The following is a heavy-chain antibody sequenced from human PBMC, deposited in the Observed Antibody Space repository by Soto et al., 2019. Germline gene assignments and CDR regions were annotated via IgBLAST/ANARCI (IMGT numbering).Heavy chain of an antibody. Sequence: PSETLSLTCTVSGASVSGDYWSWIRQPPGKGLECIGYISNNGDTNYSPSLKSRVTMSLDTSRNQFSLKLTSVTAADTAVYYCARTARRFDYWGQGTRVTVS. V-gene: IGHV4-59*02. CDR1: GASVSGDY. CDR3: ARTARRFDY. J-gene: IGHJ4*02. CDR2: ISNNGDT. D-gene: IGHD6-6*01.